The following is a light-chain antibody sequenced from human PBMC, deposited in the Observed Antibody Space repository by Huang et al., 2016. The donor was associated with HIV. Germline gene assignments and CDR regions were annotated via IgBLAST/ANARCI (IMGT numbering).Light chain of an antibody. Sequence: DIVMTQSPLSLPVSPGEPASISCRSSQSLLHSNGYIYLDWYLQKPGQSPQLLIYLASNRDSGVPDRFSGSGSGTDVTLKISRVEAEDVGVYYCMEALDTWTFGQGTKVEIK. J-gene: IGKJ1*01. V-gene: IGKV2-28*01. CDR1: QSLLHSNGYIY. CDR3: MEALDTWT. CDR2: LAS.